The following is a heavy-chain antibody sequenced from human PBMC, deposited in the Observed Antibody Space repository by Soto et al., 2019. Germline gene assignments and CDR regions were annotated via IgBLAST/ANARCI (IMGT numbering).Heavy chain of an antibody. CDR3: AKGYYYDSSGLLDY. CDR1: GFTFDDYT. J-gene: IGHJ4*02. Sequence: GGSLRLSCAASGFTFDDYTMHWVRQAPGKGLEWVSLISWDGGSTYYADSVKGRFTISRDNSKNSLYLQMNSLRTEDTALYYCAKGYYYDSSGLLDYWGQGTLVTVSS. D-gene: IGHD3-22*01. V-gene: IGHV3-43*01. CDR2: ISWDGGST.